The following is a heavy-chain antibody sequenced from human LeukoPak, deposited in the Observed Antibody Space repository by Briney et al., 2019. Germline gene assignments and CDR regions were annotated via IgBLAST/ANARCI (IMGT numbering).Heavy chain of an antibody. CDR2: IYSSETP. CDR1: GGSISGYY. D-gene: IGHD4-17*01. J-gene: IGHJ5*02. V-gene: IGHV4-59*01. Sequence: SETLSLTCTVSGGSISGYYWIWIRQSPRKGLEWIGYIYSSETPKYDPSLESRVTISLDTSKNQVSLKLRSVTAADTASYFCARGHYDLAPWGQGILVTVSS. CDR3: ARGHYDLAP.